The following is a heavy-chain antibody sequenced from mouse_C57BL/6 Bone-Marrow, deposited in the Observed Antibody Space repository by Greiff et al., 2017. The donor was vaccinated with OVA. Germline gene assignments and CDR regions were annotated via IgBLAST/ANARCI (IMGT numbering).Heavy chain of an antibody. CDR1: GYTFTDYY. V-gene: IGHV1-19*01. D-gene: IGHD3-2*02. CDR2: INPYNGGT. Sequence: EVKLLESGPVLVKPGASVKMSCKASGYTFTDYYMNWVKQSHGKSLEWIGVINPYNGGTSYNQKFKGKATLTVDKSSSTAYMELNSLTSEDSAVYYCAREAGRWFAYWGQGTLVTVSA. J-gene: IGHJ3*01. CDR3: AREAGRWFAY.